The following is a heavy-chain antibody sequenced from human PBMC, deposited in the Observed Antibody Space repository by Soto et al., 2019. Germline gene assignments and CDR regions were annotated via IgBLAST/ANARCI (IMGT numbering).Heavy chain of an antibody. CDR2: INHSGNT. D-gene: IGHD2-15*01. CDR3: ARYCSGGSRRRRMDV. V-gene: IGHV4-34*01. Sequence: QVQLQQWGAGLLKPSETLSLTCAVYGGSFSGYYWSWIRQPPGKGLEWIGEINHSGNTNYNPSLKRRVTISVDTSKTQFSLRMSSVTAADTDVYYCARYCSGGSRRRRMDVWGQGTTVTVSS. CDR1: GGSFSGYY. J-gene: IGHJ6*02.